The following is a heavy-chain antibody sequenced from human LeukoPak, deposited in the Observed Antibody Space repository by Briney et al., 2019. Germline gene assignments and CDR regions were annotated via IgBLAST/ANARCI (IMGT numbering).Heavy chain of an antibody. CDR3: ARDTVGSLDY. Sequence: PGGSLRLYCAASGFIFSNSWMAWLRQAPGKGLEWVANIKQDGSTRHYADSLKGRFTISRDNPENSLYLQMNSLRADDTAVYYCARDTVGSLDYWGQGILVTVAS. CDR2: IKQDGSTR. J-gene: IGHJ4*02. D-gene: IGHD1-26*01. CDR1: GFIFSNSW. V-gene: IGHV3-7*01.